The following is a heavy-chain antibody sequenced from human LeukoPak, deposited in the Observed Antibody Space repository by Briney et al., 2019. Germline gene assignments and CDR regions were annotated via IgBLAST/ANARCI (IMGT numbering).Heavy chain of an antibody. CDR1: GGSISSDY. CDR2: IYYSGST. J-gene: IGHJ4*02. D-gene: IGHD3-9*01. Sequence: SETLSLTCTVSGGSISSDYWSWIRQPPGKGLEWVGYIYYSGSTNYNPSLKSRVTIPVDTSKNQFSLKLSSVTAADTAIYYCARDLVTDYYHHYFDYWGQGTLVTVSS. V-gene: IGHV4-59*13. CDR3: ARDLVTDYYHHYFDY.